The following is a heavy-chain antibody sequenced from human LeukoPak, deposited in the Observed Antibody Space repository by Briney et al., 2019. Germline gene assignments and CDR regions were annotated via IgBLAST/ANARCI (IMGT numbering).Heavy chain of an antibody. J-gene: IGHJ4*02. CDR3: AGGATPGVF. V-gene: IGHV4-34*01. CDR1: GGSFSDYY. Sequence: PSETLSLTCAVYGGSFSDYYWNWIRQPPGKGLEWIGEINHSGTTNYNPSLKSRLTISLDTSKNHFSLKLTSATAADTALYYCAGGATPGVFWGQGILVSVSA. D-gene: IGHD3-10*01. CDR2: INHSGTT.